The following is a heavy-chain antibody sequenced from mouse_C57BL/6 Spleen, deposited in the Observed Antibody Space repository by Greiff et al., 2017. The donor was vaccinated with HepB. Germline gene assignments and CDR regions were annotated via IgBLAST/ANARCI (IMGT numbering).Heavy chain of an antibody. V-gene: IGHV1-61*01. J-gene: IGHJ2*01. CDR3: ARSQFITTVVATSYFDY. CDR2: IYPSDSET. CDR1: GYTFTSYW. D-gene: IGHD1-1*01. Sequence: QVQLQQPGAELVRPGSSVKLSCKASGYTFTSYWMDWVKQRPGQGLEWIGNIYPSDSETHYNQKFKDKATLTVDKSSSTAYMQLSSLTSEDSAVYYCARSQFITTVVATSYFDYWGRGTTLTVSS.